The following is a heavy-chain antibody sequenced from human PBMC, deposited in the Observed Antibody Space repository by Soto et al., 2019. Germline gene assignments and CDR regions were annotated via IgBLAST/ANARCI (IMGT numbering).Heavy chain of an antibody. D-gene: IGHD1-26*01. CDR3: ARGRGGTYDAFDI. Sequence: SETLSLTCNVSGGSLTTYFWSWIRQPPGKGLEWIGYIFYSGTTNYNPSLKSRVTLSIDTSRNRFALKLTSLTAADSAVYYCARGRGGTYDAFDIWGQGTMVT. V-gene: IGHV4-59*01. J-gene: IGHJ3*02. CDR1: GGSLTTYF. CDR2: IFYSGTT.